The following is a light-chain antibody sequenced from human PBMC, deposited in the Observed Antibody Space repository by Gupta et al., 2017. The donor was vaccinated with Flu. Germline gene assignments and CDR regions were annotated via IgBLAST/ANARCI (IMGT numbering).Light chain of an antibody. Sequence: PATLSVSPGEIATLSCRASQGVSSNLAWYQQKPGQAPRLLIYGASTWATGISARFSCSGSGTEFTLTISSLQSEDFAVYYCQQYHNWPRTFGQGTKVEIK. CDR3: QQYHNWPRT. CDR2: GAS. V-gene: IGKV3-15*01. J-gene: IGKJ1*01. CDR1: QGVSSN.